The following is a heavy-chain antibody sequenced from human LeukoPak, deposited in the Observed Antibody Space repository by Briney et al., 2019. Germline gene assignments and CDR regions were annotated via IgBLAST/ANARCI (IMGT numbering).Heavy chain of an antibody. J-gene: IGHJ1*01. Sequence: GGSLRLSCAASGFTFSSYSMNWVRQAPGKGLEWVSYISSSSSTIYYADSVKGRFTISRDNAKNSLYLQMNSLRAEDTAVYYCARDRGDGTAEYFQHWGQGTLVTVSS. CDR2: ISSSSSTI. CDR3: ARDRGDGTAEYFQH. V-gene: IGHV3-48*01. D-gene: IGHD2-21*02. CDR1: GFTFSSYS.